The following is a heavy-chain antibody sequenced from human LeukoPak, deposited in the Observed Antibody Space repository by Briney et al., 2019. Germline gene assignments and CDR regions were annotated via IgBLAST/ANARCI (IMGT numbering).Heavy chain of an antibody. D-gene: IGHD6-13*01. CDR3: ARCLATGGRVSFDY. CDR1: GGSVSDSSFY. J-gene: IGHJ4*02. V-gene: IGHV4-39*01. Sequence: SETLSLTCSVSGGSVSDSSFYWGWIRQPPGKGLEWIGSIRSSGNTNYAPSLNSRVTLSVDTSKNQFSLHLSSVTAADTAVYYCARCLATGGRVSFDYWGQGTLVTVSS. CDR2: IRSSGNT.